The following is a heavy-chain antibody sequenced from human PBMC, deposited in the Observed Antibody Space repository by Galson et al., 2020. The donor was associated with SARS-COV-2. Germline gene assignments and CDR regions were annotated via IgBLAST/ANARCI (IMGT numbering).Heavy chain of an antibody. D-gene: IGHD3-10*01. J-gene: IGHJ6*02. Sequence: ASVKVSCKDSGYTFTSYGISWVRQAPGQGLEWMGWISAYNGNTNYAQKLQGRVTMTTDTSTSTAYMELRSLRFDDTAVYYGAGDGGGLGELLIHYYYGMDVWGQGTTVTVSS. CDR3: AGDGGGLGELLIHYYYGMDV. V-gene: IGHV1-18*01. CDR1: GYTFTSYG. CDR2: ISAYNGNT.